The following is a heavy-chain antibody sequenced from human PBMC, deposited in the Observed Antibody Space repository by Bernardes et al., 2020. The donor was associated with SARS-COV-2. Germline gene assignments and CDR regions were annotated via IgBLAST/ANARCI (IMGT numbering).Heavy chain of an antibody. D-gene: IGHD2-21*01. CDR2: MNPNSGDT. J-gene: IGHJ5*01. V-gene: IGHV1-8*01. Sequence: ASVKVSCKASGYTFTSYDINWVRQATGQGLEWMGWMNPNSGDTGYVQKFQGRVTMTRNTSTSTVYMELSSLTSNDTAVYYCAREAYCGTSTCYENSFDFWGQGTPVTVSS. CDR3: AREAYCGTSTCYENSFDF. CDR1: GYTFTSYD.